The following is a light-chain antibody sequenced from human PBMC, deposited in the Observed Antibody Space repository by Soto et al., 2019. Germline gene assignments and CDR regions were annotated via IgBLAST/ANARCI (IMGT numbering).Light chain of an antibody. CDR1: ESIASY. J-gene: IGKJ5*01. V-gene: IGKV1-39*01. CDR3: QQSYSTPRT. CDR2: TAS. Sequence: DIQMTQSPSSLSASVGDRVTITCRASESIASYLNWYQQKPGKAPKLLIYTASSLQSGVPSRFSGSGSRTDFTLTISSLQTEDSATYYCQQSYSTPRTFGQGHDLRLN.